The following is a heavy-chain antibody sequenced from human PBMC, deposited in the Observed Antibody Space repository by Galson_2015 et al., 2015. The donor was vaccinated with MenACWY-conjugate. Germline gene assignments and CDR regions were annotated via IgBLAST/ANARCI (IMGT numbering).Heavy chain of an antibody. CDR3: ARTIGARGLTPGTYYFDY. CDR2: ISAYNGNT. CDR1: GYTFSTYG. D-gene: IGHD3-10*01. V-gene: IGHV1-18*01. Sequence: SVKVSCKASGYTFSTYGISWVRQAPGQGLEWMGWISAYNGNTNYAQKLRGRVTMTTDTSTSTAYMELRSLRSDDTAVYYCARTIGARGLTPGTYYFDYWGQGTLVTVSS. J-gene: IGHJ4*02.